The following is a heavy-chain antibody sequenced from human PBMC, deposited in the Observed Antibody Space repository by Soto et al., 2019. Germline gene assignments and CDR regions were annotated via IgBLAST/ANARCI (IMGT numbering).Heavy chain of an antibody. CDR1: GFTFSNAW. J-gene: IGHJ4*02. D-gene: IGHD1-1*01. Sequence: GGSVRLSCAGSGFTFSNAWMNWVRQALGKGLEWVGRIKSKPAGGTIDYAAPVQGRFTISRDDGKNMVYLQMNGLKTEDTAVYYCVTGGYFLDYWGQGTPVTVSS. CDR2: IKSKPAGGTI. CDR3: VTGGYFLDY. V-gene: IGHV3-15*07.